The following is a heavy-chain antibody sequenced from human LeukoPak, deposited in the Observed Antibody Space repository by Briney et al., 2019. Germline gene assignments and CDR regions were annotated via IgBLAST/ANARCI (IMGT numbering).Heavy chain of an antibody. Sequence: GGSLRLSCEASGFTFGSRAMYWVRQAPGKGLEWVAGIFDSGGSPHYADSVKGRFTISRDNSRNTVYLQINSLRAEDTAVYYCGKTTVGYSSGQKPAWPVDYWGQGTLVTVSS. CDR2: IFDSGGSP. D-gene: IGHD5-18*01. CDR3: GKTTVGYSSGQKPAWPVDY. J-gene: IGHJ4*02. CDR1: GFTFGSRA. V-gene: IGHV3-23*01.